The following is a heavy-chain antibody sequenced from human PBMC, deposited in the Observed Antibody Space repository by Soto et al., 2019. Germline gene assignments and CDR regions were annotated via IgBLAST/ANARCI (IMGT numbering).Heavy chain of an antibody. CDR2: ISYEGSKK. J-gene: IGHJ5*02. CDR1: GFTFSDYG. D-gene: IGHD4-4*01. Sequence: QVQLVESGGGVVQPGRSLRLSCAASGFTFSDYGMHWVRQAPGKGLEWVAVISYEGSKKYYADSVKGRFTISRDNSKNSMYLQMDSLRGEDTAVYYCVRGGSNYASWGQGTLVTVSS. CDR3: VRGGSNYAS. V-gene: IGHV3-30*03.